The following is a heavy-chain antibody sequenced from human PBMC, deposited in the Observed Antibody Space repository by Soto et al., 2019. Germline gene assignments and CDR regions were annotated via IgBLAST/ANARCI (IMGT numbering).Heavy chain of an antibody. J-gene: IGHJ5*02. CDR1: GGSVSGYY. D-gene: IGHD1-26*01. Sequence: XASLALTCAVYGGSVSGYYWSWIRQPPGKGLEWIGEINHSVSTNYNPSLKSRVTISVDTSKNQFSLKLSSVTAADTAVYYCARGSHRGAPPRYNWFDPWGQGTLVTVSS. CDR3: ARGSHRGAPPRYNWFDP. CDR2: INHSVST. V-gene: IGHV4-34*01.